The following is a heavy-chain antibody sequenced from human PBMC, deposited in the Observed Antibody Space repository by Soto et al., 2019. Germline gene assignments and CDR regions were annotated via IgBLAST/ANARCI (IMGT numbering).Heavy chain of an antibody. Sequence: QVQLVQSGAEVKKPGSSVKVSCKASGGTFSSYAISWVRQAPGQGLEWMGGIIPIFGTANYAQKFQGRVTIAAGESTSQAYMEVSSLRSEDTAVYYCASGSPRYYYDSSGSPHFDYWGQGTLVTVSS. D-gene: IGHD3-22*01. J-gene: IGHJ4*02. CDR2: IIPIFGTA. V-gene: IGHV1-69*01. CDR1: GGTFSSYA. CDR3: ASGSPRYYYDSSGSPHFDY.